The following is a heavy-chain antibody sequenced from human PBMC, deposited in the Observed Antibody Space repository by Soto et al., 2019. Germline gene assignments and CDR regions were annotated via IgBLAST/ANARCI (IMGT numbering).Heavy chain of an antibody. CDR1: GGTFSSYA. V-gene: IGHV1-69*13. Sequence: GASVKVSCKASGGTFSSYAISWVRQAPGQGLEWMGGIIPIFGTANYAQKFQGRVTITADESTSTAYMELSSLRSEDTAVYYCARDRNYYDSSGFGAFDIWGQGTMSPSPQ. J-gene: IGHJ3*02. D-gene: IGHD3-22*01. CDR2: IIPIFGTA. CDR3: ARDRNYYDSSGFGAFDI.